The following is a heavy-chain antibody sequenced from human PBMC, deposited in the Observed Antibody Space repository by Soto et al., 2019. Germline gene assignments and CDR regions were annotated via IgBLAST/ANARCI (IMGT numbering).Heavy chain of an antibody. CDR3: ARAPPLYGVDY. CDR1: GGSISSGGYY. CDR2: IYYSGRT. J-gene: IGHJ4*02. Sequence: QVQLQESGPGLVKPSQTLSLTCTVSGGSISSGGYYWSWIRQHPGKGLEWIGYIYYSGRTYYNPPLTSRVTPPVDTPNNQFSLKLSSVTAPDTAVYYCARAPPLYGVDYWGQGTLVTVSS. D-gene: IGHD3-10*01. V-gene: IGHV4-31*03.